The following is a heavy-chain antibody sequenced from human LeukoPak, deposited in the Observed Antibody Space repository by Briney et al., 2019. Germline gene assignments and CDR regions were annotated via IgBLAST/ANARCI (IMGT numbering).Heavy chain of an antibody. CDR2: IYTSGST. Sequence: PSQTLSLTCTVSGGSISSGSYYWSWIRQPAGKGLEWIGRIYTSGSTNYNPSLKSRVTISVDTSKNQFSLKLSSVTAADTAVYYCAREFYRGSPADVWGKGTTVTVSS. D-gene: IGHD3-10*01. CDR3: AREFYRGSPADV. V-gene: IGHV4-61*02. J-gene: IGHJ6*04. CDR1: GGSISSGSYY.